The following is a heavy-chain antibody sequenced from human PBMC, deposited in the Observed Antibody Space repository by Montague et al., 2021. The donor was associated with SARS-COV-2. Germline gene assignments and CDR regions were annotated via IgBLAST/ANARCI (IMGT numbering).Heavy chain of an antibody. V-gene: IGHV4-4*07. CDR1: GGSISNYY. CDR3: ARDYSHCSGDSCVFDY. Sequence: SETLSLTCTVSGGSISNYYWSWIRQPAGKGLEWIGRIYSSGSTNYNPSLKSRISMSVDTSKNQFSLKLSSVTAADTAIYYCARDYSHCSGDSCVFDYWGQGTLVTVSS. J-gene: IGHJ4*02. D-gene: IGHD2-15*01. CDR2: IYSSGST.